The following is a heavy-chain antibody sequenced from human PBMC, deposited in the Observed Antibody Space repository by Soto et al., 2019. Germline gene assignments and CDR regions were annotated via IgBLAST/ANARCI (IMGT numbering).Heavy chain of an antibody. CDR2: IYWDDSK. D-gene: IGHD3-9*01. J-gene: IGHJ4*02. V-gene: IGHV2-5*02. CDR1: GFSLSTSGVG. Sequence: QITLKESGPTLARPTQTLTLTCAFSGFSLSTSGVGVGWIRQPPGKALEWLAVIYWDDSKHYSPSLRSRLTITKDTSKNQVVLTMTNMDPMDTGTYYCAHKGPEDWPLDYWGQGTLVTLSS. CDR3: AHKGPEDWPLDY.